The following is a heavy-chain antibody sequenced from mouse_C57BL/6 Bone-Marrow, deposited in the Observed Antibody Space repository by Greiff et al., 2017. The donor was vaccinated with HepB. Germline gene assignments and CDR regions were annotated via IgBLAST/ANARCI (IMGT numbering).Heavy chain of an antibody. Sequence: VKLQESGPGLVKPSQSLFLTCSITGFPITSSYYWIWIRQSPGKPLEWRGYITHSGETFYNPFLQSPISITRETSKNQFFLQMNSVTTEDTAMYYCAGDFAYWGQGTLVTVSA. CDR1: GFPITSSYY. V-gene: IGHV12-3*01. J-gene: IGHJ3*01. CDR2: ITHSGET. CDR3: AGDFAY.